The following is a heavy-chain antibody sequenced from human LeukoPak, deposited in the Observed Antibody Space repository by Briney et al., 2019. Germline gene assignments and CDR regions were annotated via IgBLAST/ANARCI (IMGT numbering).Heavy chain of an antibody. CDR2: ISYDGSNK. CDR1: GFTFSSYA. CDR3: ARDGAYYDFWSGFSYYFDY. J-gene: IGHJ4*02. D-gene: IGHD3-3*01. V-gene: IGHV3-30-3*01. Sequence: GGSLRLSCAASGFTFSSYAMHWVRQAPGKGLEWVAVISYDGSNKYYADSVKGRFTISRDNSKNTLYLQMNNLRAEDTAVYYCARDGAYYDFWSGFSYYFDYWGQGTLVTVSS.